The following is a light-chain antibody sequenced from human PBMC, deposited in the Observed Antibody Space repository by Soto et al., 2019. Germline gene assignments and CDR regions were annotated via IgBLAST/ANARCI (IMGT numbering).Light chain of an antibody. CDR1: QSISNN. J-gene: IGKJ4*01. Sequence: EIVMTQSPATLSVSPGERATLSCRASQSISNNLAWYQQKPGQAPRLLIYGASRRAMDIPVRFSGSGSGTEFTLTISSLQPEDFALYYCQQYDNSPPLTFGGGTKVDIK. V-gene: IGKV3-15*01. CDR2: GAS. CDR3: QQYDNSPPLT.